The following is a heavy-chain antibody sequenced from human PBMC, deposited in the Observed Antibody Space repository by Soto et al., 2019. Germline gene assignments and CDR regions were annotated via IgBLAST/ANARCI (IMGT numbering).Heavy chain of an antibody. Sequence: QVHLVQSGAEVKKPGASVTVSCKGSGYAFTTYGITWVRQAPGQGLEWMGWISAHNGNTIYAQKLQGRVTETRDTSTSTAYRERRSLRYDYKDVYYCARGRYGDYWGQGALVTVSS. CDR1: GYAFTTYG. V-gene: IGHV1-18*01. D-gene: IGHD1-1*01. J-gene: IGHJ4*02. CDR3: ARGRYGDY. CDR2: ISAHNGNT.